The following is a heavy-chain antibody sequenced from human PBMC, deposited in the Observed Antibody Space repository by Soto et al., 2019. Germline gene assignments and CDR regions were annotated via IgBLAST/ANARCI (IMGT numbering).Heavy chain of an antibody. Sequence: PSETLSLTCTVSGGSISSYYWSWIRQPPGKGLEWIAYIYYSGSTNYNPSLRSRVTISFDTSKTQFSLKLTSVAAADTAVYYCARSPSTFDGNWFDPWGQGILVTVSS. CDR3: ARSPSTFDGNWFDP. D-gene: IGHD1-1*01. V-gene: IGHV4-59*01. CDR2: IYYSGST. J-gene: IGHJ5*02. CDR1: GGSISSYY.